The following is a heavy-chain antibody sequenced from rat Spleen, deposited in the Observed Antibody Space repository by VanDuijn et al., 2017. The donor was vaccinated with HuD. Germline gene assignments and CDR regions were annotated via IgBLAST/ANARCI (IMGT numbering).Heavy chain of an antibody. D-gene: IGHD1-2*01. CDR2: ISYEGSGT. V-gene: IGHV5-22*01. J-gene: IGHJ2*01. CDR1: GFTFSDYY. Sequence: EVQLVESGGGLVQPGRSMKLSCAASGFTFSDYYMAWVRQAPKKGLEWVASISYEGSGTYYGDSVKGRFTISRYNANSTLYLQMNSLRSEDTATYYCARYSSHFDYWGQGVMVTVSS. CDR3: ARYSSHFDY.